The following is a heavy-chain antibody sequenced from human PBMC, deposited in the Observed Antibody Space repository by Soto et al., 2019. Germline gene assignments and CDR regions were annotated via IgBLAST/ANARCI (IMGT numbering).Heavy chain of an antibody. V-gene: IGHV3-30*02. CDR2: ISYDGSNK. D-gene: IGHD6-19*01. CDR3: AKEWGVQQWVYYVMDV. J-gene: IGHJ6*02. CDR1: GFTFTSYG. Sequence: GSLRLSCAVSGFTFTSYGLHWVRQAPGKGLEWVAFISYDGSNKNYADSVKGRFTISRDSSKNTLSLQMNSLRAADTAVYYCAKEWGVQQWVYYVMDVWGQGTTVTVSS.